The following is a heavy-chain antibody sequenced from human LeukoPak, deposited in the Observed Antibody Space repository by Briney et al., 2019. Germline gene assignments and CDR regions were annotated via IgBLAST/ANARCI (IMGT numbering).Heavy chain of an antibody. CDR2: IKQDGSEK. Sequence: GGSLRLSCAASGFTFSSYWMSWVRQAPGKGLEWVANIKQDGSEKYYVDSVKGRFTISRDNAKNSLYLQMNSLRAEDTAVYYRARDISSGHIVVVTAILGQTDAFDIWGQGTMVTVSS. CDR1: GFTFSSYW. V-gene: IGHV3-7*01. D-gene: IGHD2-21*02. CDR3: ARDISSGHIVVVTAILGQTDAFDI. J-gene: IGHJ3*02.